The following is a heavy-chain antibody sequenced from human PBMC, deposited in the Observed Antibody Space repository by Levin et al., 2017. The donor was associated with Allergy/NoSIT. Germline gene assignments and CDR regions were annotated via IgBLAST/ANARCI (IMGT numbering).Heavy chain of an antibody. Sequence: PSETLSLTCTVSGYSISSGDYYWTWIRQHPGTGLEWVGYIYYSGITYYNPSLRSRVTMSIDTSKNQFFLELTSVTAADTAVYYCVRDRPSGMITFGGVAIWGQGTLVTVSS. V-gene: IGHV4-31*03. D-gene: IGHD3-16*01. CDR2: IYYSGIT. CDR1: GYSISSGDYY. CDR3: VRDRPSGMITFGGVAI. J-gene: IGHJ4*02.